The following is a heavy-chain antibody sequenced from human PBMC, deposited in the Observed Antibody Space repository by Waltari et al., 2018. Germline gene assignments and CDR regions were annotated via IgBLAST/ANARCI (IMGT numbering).Heavy chain of an antibody. D-gene: IGHD3-10*01. CDR1: GFSLSTSGMR. Sequence: QVTLKESGPALVKPTQTLTLTCTFSGFSLSTSGMRVSWIRQPPGKALQWLARIDWDDDKFYSTSLNARLTSSKDTPKNQVVLTMTNMDPVDTATYSCARIRGDVSGGFDYWGQGTLVTVSS. V-gene: IGHV2-70*04. CDR3: ARIRGDVSGGFDY. CDR2: IDWDDDK. J-gene: IGHJ4*02.